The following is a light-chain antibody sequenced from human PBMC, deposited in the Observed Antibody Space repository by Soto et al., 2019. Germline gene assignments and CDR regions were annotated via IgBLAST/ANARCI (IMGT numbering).Light chain of an antibody. V-gene: IGLV4-69*01. CDR3: QTWGSGPLV. CDR1: SGHSSYA. J-gene: IGLJ2*01. Sequence: QLVLTQSPSASASLGASVKLTCTLSSGHSSYAIAWHQQQPEKGPRFLMKVNSDGSHSKGDGIPDRFSGSSSGAERDLTISSLQSEDEADYYCQTWGSGPLVFGGGTKLTVL. CDR2: VNSDGSH.